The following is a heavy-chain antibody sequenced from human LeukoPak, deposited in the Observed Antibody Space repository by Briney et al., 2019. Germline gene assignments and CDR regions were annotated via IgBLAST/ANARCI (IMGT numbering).Heavy chain of an antibody. Sequence: ASVKVSCKASGYTFTSYGISWVRQAPGQGLEWMGWISAYNGNTNYAQKLQGRVTMTTDTSTSTAYMELRSLRSDDTAVYYCARDLMATMVRGVTPAVDYWGQGTLVTVSS. CDR1: GYTFTSYG. J-gene: IGHJ4*02. V-gene: IGHV1-18*01. CDR2: ISAYNGNT. D-gene: IGHD3-10*01. CDR3: ARDLMATMVRGVTPAVDY.